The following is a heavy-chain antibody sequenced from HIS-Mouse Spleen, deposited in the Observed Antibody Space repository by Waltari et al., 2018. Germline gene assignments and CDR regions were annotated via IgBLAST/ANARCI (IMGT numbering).Heavy chain of an antibody. Sequence: QLQLQESGQGLVKPSETLSLTCTVSAGSISSSSAYWCWIRQPPGKGLEWIWSIYYSGGTSYNPSLKSRVTISVDTSKNQFSLKLSSVTAADTAVYYCAREIPYSSSWYDWYFDLWGRGTLVTVSS. CDR1: AGSISSSSAY. V-gene: IGHV4-39*07. D-gene: IGHD6-13*01. CDR2: IYYSGGT. CDR3: AREIPYSSSWYDWYFDL. J-gene: IGHJ2*01.